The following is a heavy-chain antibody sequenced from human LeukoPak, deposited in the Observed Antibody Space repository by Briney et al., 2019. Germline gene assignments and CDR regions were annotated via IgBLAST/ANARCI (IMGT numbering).Heavy chain of an antibody. V-gene: IGHV3-30*03. J-gene: IGHJ4*02. D-gene: IGHD3-10*01. Sequence: GGSLRLSCVASQFTFSSYDMHWVRQAPGKGLDWVAVISRDGSNKKYGDSVKGRFTTSRDNSKNTLYLQMNSLRAEDTAVYYCARGSKWFGELIRRGEYYFDYGGQGTLVTVSS. CDR3: ARGSKWFGELIRRGEYYFDY. CDR1: QFTFSSYD. CDR2: ISRDGSNK.